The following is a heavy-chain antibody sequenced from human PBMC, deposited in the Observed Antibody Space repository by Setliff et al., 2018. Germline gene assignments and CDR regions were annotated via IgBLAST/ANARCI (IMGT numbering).Heavy chain of an antibody. CDR2: ISGSGTTT. J-gene: IGHJ4*02. CDR3: AKDPAAKSGWLYYFDY. V-gene: IGHV3-23*01. Sequence: GGSLRLSCAASGFTFSTYAMSWVRQAPGKGLEWVSVISGSGTTTYYADSVRGRFTISRDNSINTLFLQMDSLRAEDTAIYYCAKDPAAKSGWLYYFDYWGQGTLVTVSS. CDR1: GFTFSTYA. D-gene: IGHD6-19*01.